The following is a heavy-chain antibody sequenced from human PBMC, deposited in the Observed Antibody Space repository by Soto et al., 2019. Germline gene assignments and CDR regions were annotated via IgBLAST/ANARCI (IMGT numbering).Heavy chain of an antibody. J-gene: IGHJ4*02. CDR1: GFTFSSYG. D-gene: IGHD2-15*01. Sequence: GGSLRLSCAASGFTFSSYGMHWVRQAPGKGLEWVAVIWYDGSNKYYADSVKGRFTISRDNSKNTLYLQMNSLRAEDTAVYYCARGCSGGSCYSFDYWGQGTLVTVSS. CDR3: ARGCSGGSCYSFDY. V-gene: IGHV3-33*01. CDR2: IWYDGSNK.